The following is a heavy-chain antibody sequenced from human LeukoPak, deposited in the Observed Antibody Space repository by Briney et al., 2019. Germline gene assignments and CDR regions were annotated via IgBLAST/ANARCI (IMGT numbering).Heavy chain of an antibody. CDR3: AKDKNYDFWNGQFDY. CDR1: GFIFDDYA. J-gene: IGHJ4*02. CDR2: LSWNSGNI. Sequence: QPGGSLRLSCEASGFIFDDYAIHWVRQAPGKGPEWVSGLSWNSGNIGYADSVKGRFTISRDNAKNSLYLQMNSLRAEDTALYFCAKDKNYDFWNGQFDYWGQGTPVAVSS. D-gene: IGHD3-3*01. V-gene: IGHV3-9*01.